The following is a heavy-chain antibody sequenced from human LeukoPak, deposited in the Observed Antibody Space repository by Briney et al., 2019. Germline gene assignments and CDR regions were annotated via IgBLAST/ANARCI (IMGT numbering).Heavy chain of an antibody. CDR3: SRRSGGNSGFDP. Sequence: GASVRVSCRASGYTFTSSYMHWVRQAPGQGLEWMGVITPGSGSTTYAQKFQGRVTMTRDTSTSTVYMELSSLTSEDTAVYFCSRRSGGNSGFDPWGQGTLVTVSS. V-gene: IGHV1-46*01. D-gene: IGHD2-21*02. J-gene: IGHJ5*02. CDR2: ITPGSGST. CDR1: GYTFTSSY.